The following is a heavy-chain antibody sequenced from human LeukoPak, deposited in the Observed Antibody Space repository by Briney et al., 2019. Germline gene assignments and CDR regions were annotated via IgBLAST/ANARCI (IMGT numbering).Heavy chain of an antibody. CDR3: ARGVVAATFYYYMDV. D-gene: IGHD2-15*01. V-gene: IGHV3-21*04. Sequence: GGSLRLSCAASGFTFTTYSMNWVRQAPGKGLEWVSSITSSSASMYYADSVKGRFTISRDNAKNSLYLQMNSLRSDDTAVYYCARGVVAATFYYYMDVWGKGTTVTVSS. J-gene: IGHJ6*03. CDR2: ITSSSASM. CDR1: GFTFTTYS.